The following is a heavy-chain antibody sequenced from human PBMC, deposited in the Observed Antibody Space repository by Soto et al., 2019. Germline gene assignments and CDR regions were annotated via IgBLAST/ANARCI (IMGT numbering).Heavy chain of an antibody. V-gene: IGHV5-51*01. CDR3: SIVFFYDLENINYYRDVLDF. CDR2: MYPDDSDI. Sequence: GESLKISCKASGYSFSFYWIGWVRQMPGKGLKWMAIMYPDDSDIRYSPYFEAHVTISADKSTSTAFLQWSSLKASDTAIYYFSIVFFYDLENINYYRDVLDFWGKGTLVPVSS. D-gene: IGHD2-15*01. J-gene: IGHJ3*01. CDR1: GYSFSFYW.